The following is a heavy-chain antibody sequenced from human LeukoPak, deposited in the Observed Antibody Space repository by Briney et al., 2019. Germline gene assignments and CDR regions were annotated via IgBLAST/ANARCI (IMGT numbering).Heavy chain of an antibody. V-gene: IGHV3-74*01. CDR2: INPNGMTT. J-gene: IGHJ4*02. D-gene: IGHD4-17*01. Sequence: PGGSLRLSCAASGFIFRNYWMHWVRQAPGKGLVWVARINPNGMTTTYTDSVKGRFTISRDNAKNTLYLQMNSLRVEDTAVYYCARDFAGDRGYWGQGTLVTVSS. CDR1: GFIFRNYW. CDR3: ARDFAGDRGY.